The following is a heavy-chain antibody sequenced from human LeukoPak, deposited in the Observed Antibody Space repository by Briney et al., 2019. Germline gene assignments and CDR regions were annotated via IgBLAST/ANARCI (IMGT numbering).Heavy chain of an antibody. CDR3: ARGQRRGGSGELDY. CDR1: GGSISSYY. J-gene: IGHJ4*02. D-gene: IGHD2-15*01. CDR2: IFYTGDT. Sequence: SETLSLTCTVSGGSISSYYWTWIRQPPGKGLEWMGYIFYTGDTKYNPSLKSRVTISVDTSKNQFSLSLSSVTAADTAVYYCARGQRRGGSGELDYWDQGTLVIVSS. V-gene: IGHV4-59*01.